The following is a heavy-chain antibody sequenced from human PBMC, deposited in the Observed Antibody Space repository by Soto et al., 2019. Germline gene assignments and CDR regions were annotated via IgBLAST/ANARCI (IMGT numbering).Heavy chain of an antibody. D-gene: IGHD4-17*01. CDR3: SYGSDAFDI. J-gene: IGHJ3*02. Sequence: PSQTLSLTCAISGDSVSSNSAAWNRIRQSPSRGLEWLGRTYYRSKWYNDYAVSVKSRITINPDTSKNQFSLQLNSVTPEDTAVYYCSYGSDAFDIWGQGTMVTVSS. CDR2: TYYRSKWYN. V-gene: IGHV6-1*01. CDR1: GDSVSSNSAA.